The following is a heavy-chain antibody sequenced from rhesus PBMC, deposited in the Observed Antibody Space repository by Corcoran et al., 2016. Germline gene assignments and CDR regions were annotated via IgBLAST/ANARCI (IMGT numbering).Heavy chain of an antibody. CDR3: ARRQVTGTTAVDY. D-gene: IGHD1-7*02. Sequence: EVQLAESGGGLVQPGGSLRLSCAASGFTFSGYEMHWVRQAPGKGLESVLVICVDSSYPHYADSVKGRFTISRDNAKNSLSLQMNSLRAEDTAVYYCARRQVTGTTAVDYWGQGVLVTVSS. CDR2: ICVDSSYP. J-gene: IGHJ4*01. CDR1: GFTFSGYE. V-gene: IGHV3-115*02.